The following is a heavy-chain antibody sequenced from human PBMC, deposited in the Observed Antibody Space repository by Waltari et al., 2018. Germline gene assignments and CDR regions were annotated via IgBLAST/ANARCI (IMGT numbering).Heavy chain of an antibody. J-gene: IGHJ4*02. CDR3: ASTVGGDKGYCSGGSCYEFDY. V-gene: IGHV1-2*06. CDR1: GYTFTGYY. CDR2: INPNSGGT. D-gene: IGHD2-15*01. Sequence: QVQLVQSGAEVKKPGASVKVSCKASGYTFTGYYMHWVRQAPGQGLEWMGRINPNSGGTNYAQKFQGRVTMTRDTSISTAYMELSRLRSDDTAVYYCASTVGGDKGYCSGGSCYEFDYWGQGTLVTVSS.